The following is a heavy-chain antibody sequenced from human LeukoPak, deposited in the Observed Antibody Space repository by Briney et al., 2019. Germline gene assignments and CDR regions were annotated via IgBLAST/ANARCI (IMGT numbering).Heavy chain of an antibody. D-gene: IGHD3-10*01. J-gene: IGHJ5*02. CDR2: ISSSGSTI. Sequence: GGSLRLSCAASGFTFSDYYMSWIRQAPGKGLEWVSYISSSGSTIYYADSVKGRFTISRDNAKNSLYLQMNSLRAEDAAVYYCARYYYGSGSYYNFFSWFDPWGQGTLVTVSS. V-gene: IGHV3-11*01. CDR3: ARYYYGSGSYYNFFSWFDP. CDR1: GFTFSDYY.